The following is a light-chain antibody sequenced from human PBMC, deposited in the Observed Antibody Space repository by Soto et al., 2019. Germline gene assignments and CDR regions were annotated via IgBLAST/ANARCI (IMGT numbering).Light chain of an antibody. CDR2: GAS. CDR3: QQYNNWPPSYT. CDR1: QSVSTN. Sequence: EIVLTQSPATLSVSPGERATLSCRASQSVSTNLAWYQQKPGQAPSLLIYGASTRATGAPARFSGSGSGTEFTLTISSLQSEDFAVYHCQQYNNWPPSYTFGQGTKVDI. J-gene: IGKJ2*01. V-gene: IGKV3-15*01.